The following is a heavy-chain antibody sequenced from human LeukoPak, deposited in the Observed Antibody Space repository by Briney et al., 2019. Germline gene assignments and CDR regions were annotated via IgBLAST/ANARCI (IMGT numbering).Heavy chain of an antibody. CDR1: GYTFNGYF. CDR2: INPDTGGT. Sequence: ASVKVSCKASGYTFNGYFMHWVRQAPGPGLGWMGWINPDTGGTNYAQKFQGRVTLTRDTSISTAYMELSRLTSDDTAVYFCAVNWRSGFFDYWGQGTLVTVSS. CDR3: AVNWRSGFFDY. J-gene: IGHJ4*02. D-gene: IGHD3-3*01. V-gene: IGHV1-2*02.